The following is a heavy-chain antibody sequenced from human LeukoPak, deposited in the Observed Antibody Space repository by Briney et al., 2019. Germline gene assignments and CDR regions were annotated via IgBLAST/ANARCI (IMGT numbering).Heavy chain of an antibody. V-gene: IGHV3-23*01. CDR3: AKDLGRYRNNYFDY. J-gene: IGHJ4*02. CDR1: GFTFNSYA. CDR2: ISGSGGGT. Sequence: GGSLRLSCAASGFTFNSYAMSWVRQAPEKGLEWVATISGSGGGTYYADSVKGRFTISRDDSKNTLYLQMNSLRAEDTAVYYCAKDLGRYRNNYFDYWGQGTLVTVSS. D-gene: IGHD1-26*01.